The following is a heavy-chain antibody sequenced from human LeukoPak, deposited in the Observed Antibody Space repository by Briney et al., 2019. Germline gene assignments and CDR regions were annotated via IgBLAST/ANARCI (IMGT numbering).Heavy chain of an antibody. Sequence: PSQTLSLTCAVSGGSISSGGYSWSWIRQLPGKGLEWIGYIYHSGSTYYNPSLKSRVTISVDRSKNQFSLKLSSVTAADTAVYYCARGGDSNSFDYWGQGTLVTVSS. D-gene: IGHD4-11*01. CDR1: GGSISSGGYS. CDR2: IYHSGST. V-gene: IGHV4-30-2*01. J-gene: IGHJ4*02. CDR3: ARGGDSNSFDY.